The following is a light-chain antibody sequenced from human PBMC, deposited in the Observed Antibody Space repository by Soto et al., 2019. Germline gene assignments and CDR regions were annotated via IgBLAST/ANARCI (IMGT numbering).Light chain of an antibody. CDR3: GSWDSSLSAYV. CDR1: SSNIGGNS. J-gene: IGLJ1*01. Sequence: QSVLAQPPSVSAAPGQKVTISCSRSSSNIGGNSVSWYQQLPGTAPKLLIYDDNKRPSGIPDRFSGSKSGTSATLGITGFQTGDEADYYCGSWDSSLSAYVFGTGTKVNVL. V-gene: IGLV1-51*01. CDR2: DDN.